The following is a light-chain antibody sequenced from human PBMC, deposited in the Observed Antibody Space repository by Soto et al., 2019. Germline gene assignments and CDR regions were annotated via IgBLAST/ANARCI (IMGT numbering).Light chain of an antibody. CDR3: QHYGSTTSIT. CDR1: QSVTSNY. CDR2: AAS. V-gene: IGKV3-20*01. Sequence: EIVLTQSPGTLSLSPGERATLSCRASQSVTSNYLAWYQLKPGQAPRLLIYAASNTATGIPDRFSGSGSGTDFTLSISRLEPEDFAVYYCQHYGSTTSITFGQGTRLEIK. J-gene: IGKJ5*01.